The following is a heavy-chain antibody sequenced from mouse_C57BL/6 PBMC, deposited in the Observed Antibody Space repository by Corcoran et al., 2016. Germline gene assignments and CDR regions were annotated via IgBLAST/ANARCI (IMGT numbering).Heavy chain of an antibody. J-gene: IGHJ3*01. CDR3: ARPYGSSWCAY. CDR1: GYTFTDYY. Sequence: EVQLQQSGPELVKPGASVKISCKASGYTFTDYYMNWVKQSHGKSLEWIGDINPNNGGTSYNQKFKGKATLTVDKSSSTAYMELRSLTSEDSAVYYCARPYGSSWCAYWGQGTLVTVSA. CDR2: INPNNGGT. D-gene: IGHD1-1*01. V-gene: IGHV1-26*01.